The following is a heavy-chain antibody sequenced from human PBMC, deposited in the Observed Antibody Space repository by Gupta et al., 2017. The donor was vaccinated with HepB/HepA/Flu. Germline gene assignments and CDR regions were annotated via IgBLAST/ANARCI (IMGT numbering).Heavy chain of an antibody. D-gene: IGHD2-21*02. CDR3: AKHPRGGDTFDI. V-gene: IGHV3-23*01. CDR1: GFTFSSYA. Sequence: EVRLLESGGGLVQPGGSRRLSCATSGFTFSSYAMTWVRQAAGKGLEWVSGISGSSGNTYYAASVKGRFTISRDNSKNTLYLQMNSLRAEDTAVYYCAKHPRGGDTFDIWGQGTMVTVSS. CDR2: ISGSSGNT. J-gene: IGHJ3*02.